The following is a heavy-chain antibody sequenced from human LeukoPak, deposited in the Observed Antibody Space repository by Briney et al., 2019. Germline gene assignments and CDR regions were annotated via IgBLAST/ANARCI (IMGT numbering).Heavy chain of an antibody. V-gene: IGHV3-7*05. CDR2: INQDGGEK. CDR1: GFTFSSYW. J-gene: IGHJ4*02. Sequence: GGSLRLSCAASGFTFSSYWMSWVRQAPGRGLEWVANINQDGGEKYYVDSVKGRFTISRDNAKNSLYLQMNSLRAEDTAVYYCAFDTSGYYYPDYWGQGTLVTVSS. CDR3: AFDTSGYYYPDY. D-gene: IGHD3-22*01.